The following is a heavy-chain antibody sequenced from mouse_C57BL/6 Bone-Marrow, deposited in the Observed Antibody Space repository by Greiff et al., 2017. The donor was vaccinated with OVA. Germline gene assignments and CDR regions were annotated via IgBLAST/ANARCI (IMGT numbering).Heavy chain of an antibody. CDR3: ARFPITTVVATDLDWYFDV. Sequence: QVQLQQPGAELVKPGASVKMSCKASGYTFTSYWITWVKQRPGQGLEWIGDIYPGSGSTNYNEKFKSKATLTVDTSSSTAYMQLSSLTSEDSAVYYCARFPITTVVATDLDWYFDVWGTGTTVTVSS. J-gene: IGHJ1*03. D-gene: IGHD1-1*01. V-gene: IGHV1-55*01. CDR2: IYPGSGST. CDR1: GYTFTSYW.